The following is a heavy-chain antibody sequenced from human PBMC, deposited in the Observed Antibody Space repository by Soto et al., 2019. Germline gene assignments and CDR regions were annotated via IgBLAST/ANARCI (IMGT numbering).Heavy chain of an antibody. CDR2: ISSGTSSI. CDR1: GFTFSSHS. J-gene: IGHJ5*02. V-gene: IGHV3-48*02. Sequence: EVQLVESGGDLVQPGGSLRLSCAASGFTFSSHSMTWVRQAPGKGLEWVSYISSGTSSIYYADSVKGRFTISRDNAKDSLYLQMNSRRDEDTAVYYCARVLKQGWFDPWGQGTLVTVSS. CDR3: ARVLKQGWFDP.